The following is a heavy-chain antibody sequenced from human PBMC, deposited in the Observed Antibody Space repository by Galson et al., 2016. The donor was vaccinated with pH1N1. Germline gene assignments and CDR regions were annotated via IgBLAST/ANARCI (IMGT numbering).Heavy chain of an antibody. J-gene: IGHJ3*01. D-gene: IGHD3-3*01. CDR2: IYYSGST. V-gene: IGHV4-31*03. Sequence: TPSLTCTVSGGSISGHDSYWSWIRQHPGRGLEWIGHIYYSGSTYYNPSLESRLTISVDTSKSQFSLNLTSVTAADTAVYYCARRFLERLKGLPSDAFDFWGQGTMVTVAS. CDR3: ARRFLERLKGLPSDAFDF. CDR1: GGSISGHDSY.